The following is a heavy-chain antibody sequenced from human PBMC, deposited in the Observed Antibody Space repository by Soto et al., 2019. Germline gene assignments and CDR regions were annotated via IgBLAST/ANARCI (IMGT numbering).Heavy chain of an antibody. Sequence: GGSLRLSCAASGFTFSSYSMNWVRQAPGKGLEWVSSISSSSSYIYYADSVKGRFTISRDNAKNSLYLQMNSLRAEDTAVYYCAREGRSDFWSVKPRGMDAWFKCTTLSVSS. J-gene: IGHJ6*04. CDR2: ISSSSSYI. CDR1: GFTFSSYS. CDR3: AREGRSDFWSVKPRGMDA. D-gene: IGHD3-3*01. V-gene: IGHV3-21*01.